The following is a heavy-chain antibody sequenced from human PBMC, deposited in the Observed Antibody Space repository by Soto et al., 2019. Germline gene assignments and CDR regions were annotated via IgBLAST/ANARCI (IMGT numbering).Heavy chain of an antibody. D-gene: IGHD1-1*01. CDR1: GYTFTSYD. CDR2: MNHNSGNT. Sequence: QVQLVQSGAEVKKPGASVKVSCKASGYTFTSYDINWVRQATGQVLAWMGWMNHNSGNTAYAQKFQGRVAMTRNTSISTAYMELSSLGSEDTAVYYCARERGDAFDIWGQGTMVTVSS. CDR3: ARERGDAFDI. V-gene: IGHV1-8*01. J-gene: IGHJ3*02.